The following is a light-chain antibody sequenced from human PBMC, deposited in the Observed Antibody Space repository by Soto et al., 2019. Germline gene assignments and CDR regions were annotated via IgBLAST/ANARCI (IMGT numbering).Light chain of an antibody. V-gene: IGKV1-39*01. CDR3: QQSYSTLSYT. CDR1: QSISSY. J-gene: IGKJ2*01. Sequence: DIQLTQSPSSLSASVRDTVTITCRASQSISSYLNWYRQKPGKAPELLIYAASSLQSGVPSRFSGSGFGTEFTLTIDNLQPEDFATYYCQQSYSTLSYTFGQGTKLEMK. CDR2: AAS.